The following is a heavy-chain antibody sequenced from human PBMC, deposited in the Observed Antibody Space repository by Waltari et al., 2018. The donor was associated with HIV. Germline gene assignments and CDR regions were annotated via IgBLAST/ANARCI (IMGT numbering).Heavy chain of an antibody. Sequence: GWISAYNGNTNYAQKLQGRVTMTTDTSTSTAYMELRSLRSDDTAVYYCAREYSSSWVDYWGQGTLVTVSS. D-gene: IGHD6-13*01. CDR2: ISAYNGNT. J-gene: IGHJ4*02. CDR3: AREYSSSWVDY. V-gene: IGHV1-18*01.